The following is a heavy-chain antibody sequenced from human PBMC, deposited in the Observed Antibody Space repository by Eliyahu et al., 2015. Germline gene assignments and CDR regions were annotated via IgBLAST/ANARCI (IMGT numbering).Heavy chain of an antibody. J-gene: IGHJ4*02. V-gene: IGHV3-48*03. CDR1: GFTFSTYG. CDR3: SRQRGIWSHFDY. Sequence: QLVESGGGLVQPGGSLXLSXAVXGFTFSTYGMNWVRRAPGKGLEWIAYISRTGSTIYYADSVKGRFTISRDNARNSLFLQMNTLRVEDTAIYYCSRQRGIWSHFDYWGQGTLVTASS. D-gene: IGHD3-16*01. CDR2: ISRTGSTI.